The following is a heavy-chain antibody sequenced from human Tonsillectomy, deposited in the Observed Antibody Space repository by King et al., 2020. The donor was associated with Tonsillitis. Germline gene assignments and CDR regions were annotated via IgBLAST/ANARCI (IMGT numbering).Heavy chain of an antibody. CDR2: ISWDGGST. CDR1: GFTFQDYA. Sequence: VQLVESGGAIIQPGGSLKLSCAPSGFTFQDYAMHWVRQVPGKGLEWICLISWDGGSTYYAESVKGRFTISRDNDKNLLSLEMKSLRFEDTARYYCAKARTQYYDVLVGLDVWGQGTAVAVSS. CDR3: AKARTQYYDVLVGLDV. D-gene: IGHD3-9*01. J-gene: IGHJ6*01. V-gene: IGHV3-43D*03.